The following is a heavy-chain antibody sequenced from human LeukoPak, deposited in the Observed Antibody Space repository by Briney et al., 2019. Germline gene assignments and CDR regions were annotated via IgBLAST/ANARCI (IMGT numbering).Heavy chain of an antibody. J-gene: IGHJ4*02. D-gene: IGHD6-13*01. CDR3: ARASSSWYFFDY. Sequence: GGSLRLSCAASGFTFSSYGMHWVRQAPGKGLEWVSFISTSSSYIYYADSVKGRFTISRDNAKNSLYLQMNSLTAEDMAVYYCARASSSWYFFDYWGQGTLVTVSS. CDR2: ISTSSSYI. V-gene: IGHV3-21*01. CDR1: GFTFSSYG.